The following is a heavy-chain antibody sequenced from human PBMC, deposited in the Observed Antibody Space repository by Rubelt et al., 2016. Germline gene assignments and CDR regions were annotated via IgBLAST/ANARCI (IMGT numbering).Heavy chain of an antibody. D-gene: IGHD4/OR15-4a*01. V-gene: IGHV4-39*01. CDR3: ARQGDHTNYHYLDY. CDR2: IYYSGST. CDR1: GGSISRSGFY. J-gene: IGHJ4*02. Sequence: QLQLHESGPGLVKPVETLSLTCTLSGGSISRSGFYWAWIRQPPGKGLEWIGSIYYSGSTYYNPSLKSRVTMSVDTSKNQFSLKLSAVTAADTAVYYCARQGDHTNYHYLDYWGQGTLVTVSS.